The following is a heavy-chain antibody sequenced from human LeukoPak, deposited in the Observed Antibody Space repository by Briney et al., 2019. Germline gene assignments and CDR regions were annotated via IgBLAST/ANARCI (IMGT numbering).Heavy chain of an antibody. CDR1: GFTFSDYY. V-gene: IGHV3-11*01. Sequence: GGSLRLSCAASGFTFSDYYMSWTRQAPGKGLEWVSYISSSGSTIYYADSVKGRFTISRDNAKNSLYLQMNSLRAEDTAVYYCARDLRGYSGYDHAFDIWGQGTMVTVSS. J-gene: IGHJ3*02. CDR3: ARDLRGYSGYDHAFDI. CDR2: ISSSGSTI. D-gene: IGHD5-12*01.